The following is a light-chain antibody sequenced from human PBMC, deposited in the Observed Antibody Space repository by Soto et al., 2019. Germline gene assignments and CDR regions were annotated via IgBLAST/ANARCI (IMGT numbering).Light chain of an antibody. Sequence: QSVLTQPASVSGSPGQSITISCTGTSSDVGGYNYVSWYQQHPGKAPKFMIYDVSNRPSGVSNRFSGSKSGNTASLTIYGLQAEDEDDYYCCSYTTSNTRQIVFGTGTKVTVL. CDR1: SSDVGGYNY. J-gene: IGLJ1*01. CDR3: CSYTTSNTRQIV. V-gene: IGLV2-14*01. CDR2: DVS.